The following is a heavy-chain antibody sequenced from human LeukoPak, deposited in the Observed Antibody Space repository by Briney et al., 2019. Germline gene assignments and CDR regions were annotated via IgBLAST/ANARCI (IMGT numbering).Heavy chain of an antibody. D-gene: IGHD3-16*01. J-gene: IGHJ4*02. CDR1: GYSISSGYY. Sequence: SETLSLTCTVSGYSISSGYYWGWIRQPPGKGPEWIGSIYHSGSTYYNPSLKSRVTISVDTSKNQFSLKLSSVTAADTAVYYCARGGSPRDLHFDYWGQGTLVTVSS. CDR3: ARGGSPRDLHFDY. V-gene: IGHV4-38-2*02. CDR2: IYHSGST.